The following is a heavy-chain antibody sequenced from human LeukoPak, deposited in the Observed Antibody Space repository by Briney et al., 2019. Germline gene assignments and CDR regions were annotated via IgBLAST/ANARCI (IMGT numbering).Heavy chain of an antibody. V-gene: IGHV3-21*01. CDR1: GYSISSNS. CDR2: ISSSSSYI. Sequence: ETLSLTCTVSGYSISSNSYWGWMRRPPGKGLEWVSSISSSSSYIYYADSVKGRFTISRDNAKNSLYLQMNSLRAEDTAVYYCARVRVDILTGYYNGNDYWGQGTLVTVSS. J-gene: IGHJ4*02. D-gene: IGHD3-9*01. CDR3: ARVRVDILTGYYNGNDY.